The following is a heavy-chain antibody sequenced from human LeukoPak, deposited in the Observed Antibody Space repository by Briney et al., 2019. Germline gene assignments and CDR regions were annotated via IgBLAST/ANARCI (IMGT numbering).Heavy chain of an antibody. D-gene: IGHD6-13*01. CDR3: ARSGGYSSSWPIFYDY. Sequence: ASVKVSCKASGYTFTSYGISWVRQAPGQGLEWMGWISAYNGNTNYAQKLQGRVTMTRNTSISTAYMELSSLRSEDTAVYYCARSGGYSSSWPIFYDYWGQGTLVTVSS. J-gene: IGHJ4*02. CDR1: GYTFTSYG. CDR2: ISAYNGNT. V-gene: IGHV1-18*01.